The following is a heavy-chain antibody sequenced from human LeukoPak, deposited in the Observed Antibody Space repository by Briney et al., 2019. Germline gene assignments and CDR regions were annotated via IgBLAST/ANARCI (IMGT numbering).Heavy chain of an antibody. CDR1: GGSISSYY. CDR3: ARDRHIASCNGVTCYPYYFDS. J-gene: IGHJ4*02. D-gene: IGHD2-15*01. V-gene: IGHV4-59*01. CDR2: IYYSGST. Sequence: SETLSLTCTVSGGSISSYYWSWIRQPPGKGLEWIWYIYYSGSTNYNPSLKSRVTISVDTSKNQFSLKLSSVTAAGTAIYYCARDRHIASCNGVTCYPYYFDSWGKGTLVTVSS.